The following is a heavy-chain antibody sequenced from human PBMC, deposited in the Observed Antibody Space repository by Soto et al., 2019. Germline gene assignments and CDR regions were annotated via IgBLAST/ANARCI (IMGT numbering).Heavy chain of an antibody. CDR3: ARARSSPGGNWFDP. V-gene: IGHV4-59*01. Sequence: SETLSLTCTVSGGSISSYYWSWIRQPPGKGLEWIGYIYYSGSTNYNPSLKSRVTISVDTSKNQFSLKLSSVTAADTAVYYCARARSSPGGNWFDPWGQGTLVTVSS. D-gene: IGHD6-6*01. CDR1: GGSISSYY. J-gene: IGHJ5*02. CDR2: IYYSGST.